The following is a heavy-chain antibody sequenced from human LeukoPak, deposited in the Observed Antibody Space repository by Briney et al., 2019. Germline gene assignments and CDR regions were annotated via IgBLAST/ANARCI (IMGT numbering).Heavy chain of an antibody. CDR1: GFTFSSYA. CDR3: ARSCSSGSCHDY. V-gene: IGHV3-30-3*01. J-gene: IGHJ4*02. CDR2: ISYDGSNK. Sequence: GRSLRLSCAASGFTFSSYAMHWVRQAPGKGLEWVAVISYDGSNKYYADSVKGRFTISRDNSKNTLYLQMNSLRAEDTAVYYCARSCSSGSCHDYWGQGTLVTVSS. D-gene: IGHD2-15*01.